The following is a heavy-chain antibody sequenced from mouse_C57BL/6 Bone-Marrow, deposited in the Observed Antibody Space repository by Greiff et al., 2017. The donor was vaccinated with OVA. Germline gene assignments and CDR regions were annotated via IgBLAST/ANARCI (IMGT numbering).Heavy chain of an antibody. J-gene: IGHJ4*01. CDR1: GFNIKDYY. CDR2: IDPEDGDT. Sequence: VQLQQSGAELVRPGASVKLSCTASGFNIKDYYMHWVKQRPEQGLEWIGRIDPEDGDTEYATKFQGKATMTADTSSNTAYLQLSSLTSEDTAVYYCTTGGDYDWDYYAMDYWGQGTAVTVSS. V-gene: IGHV14-1*01. CDR3: TTGGDYDWDYYAMDY. D-gene: IGHD2-4*01.